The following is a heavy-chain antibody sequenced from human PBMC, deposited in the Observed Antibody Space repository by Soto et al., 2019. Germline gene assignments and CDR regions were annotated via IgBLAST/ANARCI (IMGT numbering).Heavy chain of an antibody. D-gene: IGHD5-18*01. CDR3: ARDPPGDTAMVTPIKYYFDY. CDR2: IKQDGSEK. CDR1: GFTFSSYW. Sequence: GGSLRLSCAASGFTFSSYWMSWVRQAPGKGLEWVANIKQDGSEKYYVDSVKGRFTISRDNAKNSLYLQMNSLRAEDTAVYYCARDPPGDTAMVTPIKYYFDYWGQGTLVTVSS. V-gene: IGHV3-7*05. J-gene: IGHJ4*02.